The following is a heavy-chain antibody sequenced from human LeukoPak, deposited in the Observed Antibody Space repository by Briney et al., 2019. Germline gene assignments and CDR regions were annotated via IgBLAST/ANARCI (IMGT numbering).Heavy chain of an antibody. CDR1: GGAISIYY. V-gene: IGHV4-59*01. CDR3: ARHYVDAGGTYWYFDL. CDR2: IYYTGST. Sequence: SGPTLVKPSETLSLTCSVSGGAISIYYWSWVRQPPGKELEWIGYIYYTGSTIYNPSLKGRVSMSVDTSKHQFSLHLTSVTAADTAVYYCARHYVDAGGTYWYFDLWGRGTGVTVSS. J-gene: IGHJ2*01. D-gene: IGHD4-17*01.